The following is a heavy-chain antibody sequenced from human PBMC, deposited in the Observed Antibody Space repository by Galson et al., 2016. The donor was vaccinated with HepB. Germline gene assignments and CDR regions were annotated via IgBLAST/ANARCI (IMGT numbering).Heavy chain of an antibody. V-gene: IGHV5-51*01. J-gene: IGHJ5*01. CDR2: IYPGDSNT. CDR3: AWAYCTTTSCPPDS. CDR1: GSRFTSYW. Sequence: QSGAEVKKPGESLKISCKGSGSRFTSYWIAWVRQMPGKGLEWMGLIYPGDSNTSYNPSFQGQVTISADKSITTAYLQWSSLKASDTAIYFCAWAYCTTTSCPPDSWGQGTLVTVSS. D-gene: IGHD2/OR15-2a*01.